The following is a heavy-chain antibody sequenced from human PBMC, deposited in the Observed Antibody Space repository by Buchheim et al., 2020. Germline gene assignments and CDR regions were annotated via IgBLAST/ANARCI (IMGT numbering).Heavy chain of an antibody. J-gene: IGHJ4*02. CDR2: IYYSGST. CDR3: ARQPSNADGYNPDRGENFDY. CDR1: GGSISSSSYY. V-gene: IGHV4-39*01. Sequence: QLQLQESGPGLVKPSETLSLTCTVSGGSISSSSYYWGWIRQPPGKGLEWIGSIYYSGSTYYNPSLKSRVTISVDTSKNQFSLKLSSVTAADTAVYYCARQPSNADGYNPDRGENFDYWGQGTL. D-gene: IGHD5-24*01.